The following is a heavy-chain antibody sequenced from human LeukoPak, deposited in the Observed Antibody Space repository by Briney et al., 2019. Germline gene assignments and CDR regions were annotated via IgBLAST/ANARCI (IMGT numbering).Heavy chain of an antibody. D-gene: IGHD5-18*01. J-gene: IGHJ3*01. CDR2: IYYSGST. CDR3: ARNPRNSYGYDAFDV. CDR1: GGSISTYSYY. Sequence: SETLSLTCTVSGGSISTYSYYWGWIRQPPGKGLEWIGSIYYSGSTYYNPSLKNRVTISVDTSKNQFSLRLSSVTATDTAVYYCARNPRNSYGYDAFDVWGQGTMVTVSS. V-gene: IGHV4-39*01.